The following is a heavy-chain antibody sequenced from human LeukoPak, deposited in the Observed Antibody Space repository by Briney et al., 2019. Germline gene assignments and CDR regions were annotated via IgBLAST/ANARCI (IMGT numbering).Heavy chain of an antibody. Sequence: GASVKVSCKASGYTFTSYGISWVRQAPGQGLEWMGWISAYNGNTNYAQKLQGRVTMTTDTSTSTAYMELRSLRSDDTAVYYSARDPLEDYGDYYFDYWGQGTLVTVSS. CDR2: ISAYNGNT. CDR1: GYTFTSYG. CDR3: ARDPLEDYGDYYFDY. J-gene: IGHJ4*02. V-gene: IGHV1-18*01. D-gene: IGHD4-17*01.